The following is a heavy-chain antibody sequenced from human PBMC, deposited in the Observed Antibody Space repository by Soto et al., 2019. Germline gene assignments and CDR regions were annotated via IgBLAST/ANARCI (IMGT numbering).Heavy chain of an antibody. Sequence: ASVKVSCKASGYTFTSYYTHWVRQAPGQGLEWMGIINPSGGSTSYAQKFQGRVTMTRDTSTSTVYMELSSLRSEDTAVYYCASSREVSGIYYYYGMDVWGQGTTVTVSS. V-gene: IGHV1-46*01. CDR1: GYTFTSYY. J-gene: IGHJ6*02. D-gene: IGHD3-10*01. CDR3: ASSREVSGIYYYYGMDV. CDR2: INPSGGST.